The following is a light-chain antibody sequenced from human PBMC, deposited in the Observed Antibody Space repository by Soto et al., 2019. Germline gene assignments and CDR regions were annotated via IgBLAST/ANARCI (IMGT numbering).Light chain of an antibody. Sequence: QSALTQPASVSGSPGQSITISCTGTSSDVGSYNLFSWYQQHPGKAPKLMIYEGSNRPSGVSNRFSGYKSGNTASLTISGVPAEDDADDYCCSYAGSSTSLIFGGGTKVTVL. CDR2: EGS. J-gene: IGLJ2*01. CDR1: SSDVGSYNL. CDR3: CSYAGSSTSLI. V-gene: IGLV2-23*01.